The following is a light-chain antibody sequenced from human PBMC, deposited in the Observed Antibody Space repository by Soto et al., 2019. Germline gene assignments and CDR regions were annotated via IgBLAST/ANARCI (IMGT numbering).Light chain of an antibody. CDR1: QSVTSNY. J-gene: IGKJ4*01. Sequence: DIVLTKQPCTLSLSPGDRATLSCRASQSVTSNYVDWYLQKAGQAPRLRIYSAYPSATGIRDRFSGSRSVTHFNLTISRLDPEDFAVYYCQHCDNSLVSFGGATKEEI. V-gene: IGKV3-20*01. CDR2: SAY. CDR3: QHCDNSLVS.